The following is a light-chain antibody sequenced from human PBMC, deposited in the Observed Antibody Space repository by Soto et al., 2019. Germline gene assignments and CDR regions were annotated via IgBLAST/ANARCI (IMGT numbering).Light chain of an antibody. V-gene: IGKV3-11*01. J-gene: IGKJ2*01. CDR2: DAS. CDR3: QHRSNWHFT. CDR1: QSVSSY. Sequence: EIVLTQSPATLSLSPGERATLSCRASQSVSSYLACYQQKVGQAPRLIIDDASNRATAIPARFSDSGSGTDFTLTISGLEPDDFAMDYGQHRSNWHFTFGHGTEVQIK.